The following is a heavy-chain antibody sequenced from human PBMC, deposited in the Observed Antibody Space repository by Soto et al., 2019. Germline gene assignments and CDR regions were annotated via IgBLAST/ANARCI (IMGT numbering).Heavy chain of an antibody. CDR2: ISSSGSTI. D-gene: IGHD6-19*01. J-gene: IGHJ4*02. Sequence: EVQLVESGGGLVQPGGSLRLSCAASGFTFSSYEMNWVRQAPGKGLEWVSYISSSGSTIYYADSVKGRFTISRDNAKNSLYLQMNSLRAEDAAVYYCARDRYSSGWYPRPYYFDYWGQGTLVTVSS. V-gene: IGHV3-48*03. CDR1: GFTFSSYE. CDR3: ARDRYSSGWYPRPYYFDY.